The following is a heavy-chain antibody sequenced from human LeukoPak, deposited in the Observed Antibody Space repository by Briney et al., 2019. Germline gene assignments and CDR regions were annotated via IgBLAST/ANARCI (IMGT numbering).Heavy chain of an antibody. CDR3: ARDGGAAAGMYYFDY. V-gene: IGHV4-59*01. CDR1: GGSFSGYY. D-gene: IGHD6-13*01. Sequence: SETLSLTCAVYGGSFSGYYWSWIRQPPGKGLEWIGYIYYSGSTNYNPSLKSRVTISVDTSKNQFSLKLSSVTAADTAVYYCARDGGAAAGMYYFDYWGQGTLVTVSS. J-gene: IGHJ4*02. CDR2: IYYSGST.